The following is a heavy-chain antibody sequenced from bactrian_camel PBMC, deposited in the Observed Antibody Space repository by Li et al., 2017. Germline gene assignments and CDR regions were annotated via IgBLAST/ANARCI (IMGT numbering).Heavy chain of an antibody. J-gene: IGHJ6*01. D-gene: IGHD6*01. V-gene: IGHV3S7*01. CDR2: GDKDDSRT. CDR1: GFTFERYA. CDR3: ATDPYGGIWHRFGY. Sequence: QVQLVESGGGLVQPGEPLRLSCAASGFTFERYAMTWVRQTPGKGLEWVSMVAGDKDDSRTYALDSVKGRFTISRDIDKSTLYLQMDSLQIADTAVYYCATDPYGGIWHRFGYWGQGTQVTVS.